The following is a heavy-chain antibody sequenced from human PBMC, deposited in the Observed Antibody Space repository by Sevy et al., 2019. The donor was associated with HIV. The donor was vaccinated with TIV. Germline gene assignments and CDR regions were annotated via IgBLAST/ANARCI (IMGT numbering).Heavy chain of an antibody. J-gene: IGHJ3*02. V-gene: IGHV3-23*01. D-gene: IGHD3-3*01. CDR1: GFTFSSYA. CDR3: AKDHGRFLEWNWDAFDI. CDR2: ISGSGGST. Sequence: GGSLRLSCAASGFTFSSYAMSWVRQAPGKGLEWVSAISGSGGSTYYADSVKGRFTISRDNSKNTLYLQMNGLRAEDTAVYYCAKDHGRFLEWNWDAFDIWGQGTMVTVSS.